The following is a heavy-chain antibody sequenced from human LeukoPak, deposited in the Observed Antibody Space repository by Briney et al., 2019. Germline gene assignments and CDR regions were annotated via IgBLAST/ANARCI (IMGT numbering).Heavy chain of an antibody. CDR2: IYYSGST. CDR3: ARGSKRYSSSFSGDAEYFQH. CDR1: GGSLSSYY. D-gene: IGHD6-13*01. J-gene: IGHJ1*01. Sequence: SETLSLTCTVSGGSLSSYYWSWIRQPPGKGLEWIGYIYYSGSTNYNPSLKSRVTISVDTSKNQFSLKLSSVTAADTAVYYCARGSKRYSSSFSGDAEYFQHWGQGTLVTVSS. V-gene: IGHV4-59*01.